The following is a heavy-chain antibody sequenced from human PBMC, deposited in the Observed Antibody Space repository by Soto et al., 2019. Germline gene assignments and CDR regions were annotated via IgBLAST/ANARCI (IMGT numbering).Heavy chain of an antibody. J-gene: IGHJ4*02. Sequence: DVQLVESGGGLVQPGRSLRLSCAASGFTFDDYAMHWVRQAPGKGLEWVSGISWNSGSIGYADSVKGRFTISRDNAKNSLYLQMNSLRAEDTALYYCAKGRGYSSSWYRSDFDYWGQGTLVTVSS. D-gene: IGHD6-13*01. CDR1: GFTFDDYA. CDR3: AKGRGYSSSWYRSDFDY. CDR2: ISWNSGSI. V-gene: IGHV3-9*01.